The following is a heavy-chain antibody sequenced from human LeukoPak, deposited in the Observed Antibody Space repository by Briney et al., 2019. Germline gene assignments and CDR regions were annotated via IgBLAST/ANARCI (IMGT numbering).Heavy chain of an antibody. D-gene: IGHD3-22*01. CDR2: MNPNSGNT. V-gene: IGHV1-8*01. J-gene: IGHJ3*02. CDR1: GYTFTSYD. Sequence: ASVTVSCKASGYTFTSYDINWVRQATGQGLEWMGWMNPNSGNTGYAQKFQGRVAMTRNTSISTAYMELSSLRSEDTAVYYCARGRVLEYYYDSTSAFDIWGQGTMVTVSS. CDR3: ARGRVLEYYYDSTSAFDI.